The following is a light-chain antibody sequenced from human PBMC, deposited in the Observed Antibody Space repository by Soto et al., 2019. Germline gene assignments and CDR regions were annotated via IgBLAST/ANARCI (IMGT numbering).Light chain of an antibody. J-gene: IGKJ5*01. CDR1: QGLSSN. V-gene: IGKV3-15*01. Sequence: IVMTQSPATLSVSPWERFTLSCRASQGLSSNLAWYQQKPGQAPRLLIYGASTRATGIPARFSGSGSGTEFTLTISSLQSEDFAIYYCQQYNNWPRITFGQGTRLEIK. CDR2: GAS. CDR3: QQYNNWPRIT.